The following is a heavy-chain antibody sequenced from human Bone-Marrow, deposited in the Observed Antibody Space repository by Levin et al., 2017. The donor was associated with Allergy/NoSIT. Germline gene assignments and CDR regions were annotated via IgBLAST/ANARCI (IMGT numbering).Heavy chain of an antibody. V-gene: IGHV3-74*01. Sequence: ASVKVSCVGSGFTFSTYWMNWVRQVPGKGLVWVSSINRDGSRKVYTDSVRGRFTISRDNAENTLNLQMNSLRAEDTAVYYCAGLDHGMDVWGQGTTVTVSS. CDR1: GFTFSTYW. CDR3: AGLDHGMDV. CDR2: INRDGSRK. J-gene: IGHJ6*02.